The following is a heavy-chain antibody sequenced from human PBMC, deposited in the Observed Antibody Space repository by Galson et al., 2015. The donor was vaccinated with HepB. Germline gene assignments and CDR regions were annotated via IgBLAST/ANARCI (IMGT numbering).Heavy chain of an antibody. D-gene: IGHD2-15*01. CDR3: ATSGGYAFYGMDV. CDR2: ISAYNGNT. CDR1: GYTFTNYP. V-gene: IGHV1-18*01. J-gene: IGHJ6*02. Sequence: SVKVSCKASGYTFTNYPITWVRQAPGQGLEWMGWISAYNGNTNYPQNLQGRVTMTTDTSTSTAYMELRGLRSDDAAVYYCATSGGYAFYGMDVWGQGTTVTVSS.